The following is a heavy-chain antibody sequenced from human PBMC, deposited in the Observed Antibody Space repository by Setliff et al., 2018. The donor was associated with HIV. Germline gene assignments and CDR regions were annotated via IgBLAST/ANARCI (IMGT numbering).Heavy chain of an antibody. J-gene: IGHJ4*02. CDR2: ISSSSSYI. CDR3: AKDGYSDYLNSYFDY. D-gene: IGHD4-17*01. Sequence: PGGSLRLSCVASGFTFSSYSMNWVRQAPGKGLEWVSSISSSSSYIYYADSVKGRFTISRDNAKNSLYLQMNSLRAEDTAVYYCAKDGYSDYLNSYFDYWGQGTLVTVSS. CDR1: GFTFSSYS. V-gene: IGHV3-21*01.